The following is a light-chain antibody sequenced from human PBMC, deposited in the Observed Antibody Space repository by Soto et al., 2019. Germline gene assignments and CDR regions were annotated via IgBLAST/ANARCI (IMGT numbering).Light chain of an antibody. Sequence: QSALTQPASVSGSPGQSITISCTGTSSDVGGYNLVSWYQQHPGKAPKLMIYEVSKRPSGVSNRFSGSRSGNTASLTISGLQAEDEVDYYCCSYAGSSTWVFGGGTKLTVL. J-gene: IGLJ3*02. V-gene: IGLV2-23*02. CDR1: SSDVGGYNL. CDR3: CSYAGSSTWV. CDR2: EVS.